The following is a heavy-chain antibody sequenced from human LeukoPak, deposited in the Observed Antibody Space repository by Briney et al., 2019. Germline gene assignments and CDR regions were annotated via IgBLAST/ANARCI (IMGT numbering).Heavy chain of an antibody. D-gene: IGHD4-11*01. J-gene: IGHJ4*02. CDR1: GFTFSSYA. Sequence: GGSLRLSCAASGFTFSSYAMSWVRQAPGKGLEWVSAISGSGGSTYYADSVKGRFTISRDNSKNTLYLQMNSLRAEDTAVYYCASNTEPSNAYYFDYWGQGTLVTVSS. V-gene: IGHV3-23*01. CDR2: ISGSGGST. CDR3: ASNTEPSNAYYFDY.